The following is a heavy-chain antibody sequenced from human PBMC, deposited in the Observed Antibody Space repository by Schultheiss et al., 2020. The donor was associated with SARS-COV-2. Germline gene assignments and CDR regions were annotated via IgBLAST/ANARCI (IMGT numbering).Heavy chain of an antibody. CDR1: GYTFTSYA. J-gene: IGHJ4*02. V-gene: IGHV1-2*04. Sequence: ASVKVSCKASGYTFTSYAMHWVRQAPGQGLEWMGCINPYSGGTNYAQKFQGWVTMTRDTSISTAYMELSRLRSDDTAVYYCARGTDWLLLGRGYYFDYWGQGTLVTVSS. CDR2: INPYSGGT. CDR3: ARGTDWLLLGRGYYFDY. D-gene: IGHD3-22*01.